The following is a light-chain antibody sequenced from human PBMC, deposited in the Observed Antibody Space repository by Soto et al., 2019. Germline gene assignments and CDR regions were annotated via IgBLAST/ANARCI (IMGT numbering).Light chain of an antibody. V-gene: IGLV1-47*01. CDR3: AAWDDSLSGAV. CDR1: SSNIGSNY. Sequence: QSVLTQPPSASGTPGQRVTISCSGSSSNIGSNYVYWYQQLPGTAPKLLIYRSNQRLSGVPDRFSGSKSGTSASLAISGLRSEDEADYYCAAWDDSLSGAVFGGGTQLTVL. CDR2: RSN. J-gene: IGLJ7*01.